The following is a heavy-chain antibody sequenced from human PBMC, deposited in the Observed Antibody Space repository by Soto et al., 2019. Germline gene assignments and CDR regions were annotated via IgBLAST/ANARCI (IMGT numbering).Heavy chain of an antibody. CDR1: GDSISSSSQY. CDR2: IHYSGTS. CDR3: ARHWIAGSSIP. Sequence: SETLSLTCSVSGDSISSSSQYWGWIRQPPGKGLEWIGSIHYSGTSYYNPSLKSRVTIFVDTSKNQLSLKLSSVTAADTAVYYCARHWIAGSSIPWGQGTLVTVS. D-gene: IGHD2-21*01. V-gene: IGHV4-39*01. J-gene: IGHJ5*02.